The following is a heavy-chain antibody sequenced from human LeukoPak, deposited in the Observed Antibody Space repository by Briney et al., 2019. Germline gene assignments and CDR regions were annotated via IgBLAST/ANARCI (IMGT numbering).Heavy chain of an antibody. CDR2: IYYSGST. J-gene: IGHJ5*02. D-gene: IGHD2-15*01. CDR3: ARQAPDSAGNSRRWFDP. CDR1: GGSISSSSYY. Sequence: PSETLSLTCTVSGGSISSSSYYWGWIRQPPGKGLEWIGSIYYSGSTYYNPSLKSRVTISVDTSKNQFSLKLSSVTAADTAVYYCARQAPDSAGNSRRWFDPWGQGTLVTVSS. V-gene: IGHV4-39*07.